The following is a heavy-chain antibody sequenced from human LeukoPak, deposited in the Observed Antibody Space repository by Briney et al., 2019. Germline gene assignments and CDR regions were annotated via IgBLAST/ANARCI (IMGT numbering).Heavy chain of an antibody. D-gene: IGHD2-2*01. CDR3: ARDAVEYQLLPYYFDY. CDR2: ISYDGSNK. Sequence: GGSLRLSCAASGFTFSSYAMHWVRQAPGKGLEWVAVISYDGSNKYYADSVKGRFTISRDNSKNTLYLQMNSLRAEDTAVYYCARDAVEYQLLPYYFDYWGQGNLVTVSS. CDR1: GFTFSSYA. J-gene: IGHJ4*02. V-gene: IGHV3-30*04.